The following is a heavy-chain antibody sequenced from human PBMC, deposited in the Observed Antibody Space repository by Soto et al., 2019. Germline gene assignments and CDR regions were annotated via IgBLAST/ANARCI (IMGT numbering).Heavy chain of an antibody. D-gene: IGHD3-16*01. V-gene: IGHV3-9*01. CDR1: GFTFDDYG. CDR2: ISWDSYSI. J-gene: IGHJ4*02. CDR3: AKARGGIDY. Sequence: DVQLVESGGGLVQPGRSLRLSCVGSGFTFDDYGMHWVRQAPGKGLAWVSGISWDSYSIGYADSVKGRFTISRDNAKNSLYLQMNSLKSEDTALYYCAKARGGIDYWGQGTLVTVSS.